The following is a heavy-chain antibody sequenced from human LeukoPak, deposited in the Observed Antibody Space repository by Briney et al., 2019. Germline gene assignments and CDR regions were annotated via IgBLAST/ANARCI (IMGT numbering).Heavy chain of an antibody. CDR2: ISGGGGYT. V-gene: IGHV3-23*01. J-gene: IGHJ4*02. Sequence: PGRSLRLSCAASGFTFSSYAMSWVRQAPGKGLEWVSAISGGGGYTYYADSVKGRFTMSRGNSKNTLYLQMNSLRAEDTAVYYCLGGPNFDYWGQGTLVTVSS. CDR1: GFTFSSYA. CDR3: LGGPNFDY.